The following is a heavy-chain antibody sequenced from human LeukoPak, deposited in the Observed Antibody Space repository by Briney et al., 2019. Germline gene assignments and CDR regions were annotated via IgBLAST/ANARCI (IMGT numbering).Heavy chain of an antibody. CDR1: GFTFSTYW. Sequence: GGSLRLSCAASGFTFSTYWMHWVRQAPGKGLVWVSRINNDGSSTSYPDSVKGRFTISRDNAKNSLYLQMNSLRAEDTAVYYCARTGGSYPYYFEYWGQGTLVTVSS. D-gene: IGHD1-26*01. J-gene: IGHJ4*02. CDR3: ARTGGSYPYYFEY. V-gene: IGHV3-74*01. CDR2: INNDGSST.